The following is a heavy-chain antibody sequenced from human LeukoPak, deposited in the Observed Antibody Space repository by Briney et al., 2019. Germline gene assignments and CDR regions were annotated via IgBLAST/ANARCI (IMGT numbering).Heavy chain of an antibody. Sequence: PGGSLRLSCGASGFTFDDYTMHWVRQAPGKGLEWVSLINWDGGSTYYSDSVEGRFTISRDNSKDSLYLQMNSLRSEDTALYYCVKNGRYEDWNYARVSYYCMDVWGKGTTVTVSS. CDR1: GFTFDDYT. V-gene: IGHV3-43*01. CDR3: VKNGRYEDWNYARVSYYCMDV. CDR2: INWDGGST. D-gene: IGHD1-7*01. J-gene: IGHJ6*03.